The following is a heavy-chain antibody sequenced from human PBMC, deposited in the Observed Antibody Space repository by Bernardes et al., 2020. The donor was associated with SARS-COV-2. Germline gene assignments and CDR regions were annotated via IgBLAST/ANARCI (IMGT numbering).Heavy chain of an antibody. D-gene: IGHD6-19*01. J-gene: IGHJ4*02. Sequence: ASVKVSCKVSGYTLTALSMHWVRQAPGKGLEWMGGFDPEDGETIYAQKFQGRVTMTEDTSTDTAYMELSSLRSEDTAVYYCATYPAVAGKVLVDYWGQGTLVTVSS. CDR1: GYTLTALS. CDR2: FDPEDGET. V-gene: IGHV1-24*01. CDR3: ATYPAVAGKVLVDY.